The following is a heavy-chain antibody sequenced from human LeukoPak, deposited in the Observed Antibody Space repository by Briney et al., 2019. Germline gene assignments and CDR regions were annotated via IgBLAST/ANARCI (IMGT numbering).Heavy chain of an antibody. CDR1: GGSFSGYY. V-gene: IGHV4-34*01. CDR3: ARYRLKVPAAMRNWLDP. Sequence: SETLSLTCAVYGGSFSGYYWSWIRQPPGKGLEWIGEINHSGSTNYNPSLKSRVTISVDTSKNQFSLKLSSVTAADTAAYYCARYRLKVPAAMRNWLDPCGQGTLVTVSS. J-gene: IGHJ5*02. CDR2: INHSGST. D-gene: IGHD2-2*01.